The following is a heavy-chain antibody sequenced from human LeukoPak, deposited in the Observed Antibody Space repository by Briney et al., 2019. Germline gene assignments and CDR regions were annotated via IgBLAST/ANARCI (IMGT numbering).Heavy chain of an antibody. CDR3: ARGMVRGVIEFDP. Sequence: PSETLSLTCAVYGGSFSGYYWSWIRQPPGKGLEWIGEINHSGSTNYNPSLKSRVTISVDTSKNQFSLKLSSVTAADTAVYYCARGMVRGVIEFDPWGQGTLVTVSS. D-gene: IGHD3-10*01. V-gene: IGHV4-34*01. J-gene: IGHJ5*02. CDR1: GGSFSGYY. CDR2: INHSGST.